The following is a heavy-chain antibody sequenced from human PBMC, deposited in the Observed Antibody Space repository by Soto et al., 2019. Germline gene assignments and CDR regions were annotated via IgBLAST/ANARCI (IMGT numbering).Heavy chain of an antibody. CDR1: GYTFTGYY. J-gene: IGHJ6*02. CDR2: INPNSGGT. V-gene: IGHV1-2*02. Sequence: EASVKVSCKASGYTFTGYYMHWVRQAPGLGLEWMGWINPNSGGTNYAQKFQGRVTMTRDTSISTAYMELSRLRSDDTAVYYCARDIHDFWSGFDLGHYYYGMDVWGQGTTVTVSS. D-gene: IGHD3-3*01. CDR3: ARDIHDFWSGFDLGHYYYGMDV.